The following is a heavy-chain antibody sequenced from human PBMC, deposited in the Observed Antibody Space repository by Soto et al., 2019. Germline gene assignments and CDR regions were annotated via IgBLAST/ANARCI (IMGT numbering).Heavy chain of an antibody. Sequence: QMQLVQSGAEVKKPGASVKVSCKASGYTVSGYYIHWVRQAPGQGLEWMGWINPDSGATNYAQKFQGRVTMTRDTSISTANMEVSRLRSDDTAVYFCARDFRGDYVYLDPWGQGTLVTVSS. J-gene: IGHJ5*02. CDR3: ARDFRGDYVYLDP. V-gene: IGHV1-2*02. D-gene: IGHD4-17*01. CDR2: INPDSGAT. CDR1: GYTVSGYY.